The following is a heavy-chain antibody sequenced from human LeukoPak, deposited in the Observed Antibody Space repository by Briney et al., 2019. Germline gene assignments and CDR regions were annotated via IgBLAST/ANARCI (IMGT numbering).Heavy chain of an antibody. CDR2: IIPILGIA. D-gene: IGHD6-13*01. Sequence: VASVKVSCKASGGTFSSYAISWVRQAPGQGLEWMGRIIPILGIANYAQKFQGRVTITADKSTSTAYMELSSLRSEDTAVYYCAREKAAAGAALDYWGQGTLVTVSS. CDR1: GGTFSSYA. CDR3: AREKAAAGAALDY. V-gene: IGHV1-69*04. J-gene: IGHJ4*02.